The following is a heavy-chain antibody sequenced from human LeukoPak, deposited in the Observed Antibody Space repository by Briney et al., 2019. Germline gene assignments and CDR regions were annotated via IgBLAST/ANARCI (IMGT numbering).Heavy chain of an antibody. CDR1: GGSISSSSYY. D-gene: IGHD6-13*01. J-gene: IGHJ6*02. CDR3: ARPGIAAAGTPGGMDV. V-gene: IGHV4-61*05. Sequence: PSETLSLTCTVSGGSISSSSYYWSWIRQPPGKGLEWIGYIYYSGSTNYNPSLKSRVTISVDTSKNQFSLKLSSVTAADTAVYYCARPGIAAAGTPGGMDVWGQGTTVTVSS. CDR2: IYYSGST.